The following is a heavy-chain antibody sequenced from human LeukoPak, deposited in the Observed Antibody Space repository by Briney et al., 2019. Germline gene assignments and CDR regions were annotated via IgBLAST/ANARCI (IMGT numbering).Heavy chain of an antibody. CDR1: GYTFTAYY. Sequence: ASVKVSCKVSGYTFTAYYMHWVRQAPGQGLEWMGRIDPNSGGTKYAQKFQGRVTLTRDTSINTVYMELNTLTSDDMALYYCARGMGTSWFYYWGQGTLVTVSS. CDR3: ARGMGTSWFYY. D-gene: IGHD6-13*01. V-gene: IGHV1-2*02. CDR2: IDPNSGGT. J-gene: IGHJ4*02.